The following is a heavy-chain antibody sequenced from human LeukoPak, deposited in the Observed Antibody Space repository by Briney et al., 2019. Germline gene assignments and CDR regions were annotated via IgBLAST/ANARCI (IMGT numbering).Heavy chain of an antibody. J-gene: IGHJ4*02. CDR1: GFTFSSYS. D-gene: IGHD5-18*01. Sequence: GRSLRLSCAASGFTFSSYSMNWVRQPPGKGLEWVSSISSSSSYIYYADSVKGRFTISRDNAKNSLYLQMNSLRAEDTAVYYCARDPLAGQLWVRRVHYFDYWGQGTMVTVSS. V-gene: IGHV3-21*01. CDR3: ARDPLAGQLWVRRVHYFDY. CDR2: ISSSSSYI.